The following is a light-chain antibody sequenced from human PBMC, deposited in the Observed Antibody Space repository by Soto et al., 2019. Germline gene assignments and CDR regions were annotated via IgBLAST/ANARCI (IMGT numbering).Light chain of an antibody. CDR1: QSISSW. CDR3: QQYNSYIRT. Sequence: DIQMTQSPSTLSVSVGDRVTITCRASQSISSWLAWYQQKPGKAPKLLIYKASSLESGVPSRFSGSGSGTEFTLTISSLQPDDFATYYCQQYNSYIRTFGQGTKVDIK. V-gene: IGKV1-5*03. CDR2: KAS. J-gene: IGKJ1*01.